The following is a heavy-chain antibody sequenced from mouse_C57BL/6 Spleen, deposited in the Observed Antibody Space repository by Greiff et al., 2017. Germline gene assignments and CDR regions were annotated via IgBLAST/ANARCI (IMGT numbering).Heavy chain of an antibody. CDR1: GYTFTDYN. CDR2: INPNNGGT. Sequence: VQLKESGPELVKPGASVKIPCKASGYTFTDYNMDWVKQSHGKSLEWIGDINPNNGGTIYNQKFKGKATLTVDKSSSTAYMELRSLTSEDTAVYYCARAMGSSGYLDYWGQGTTLTVSS. CDR3: ARAMGSSGYLDY. D-gene: IGHD3-2*02. V-gene: IGHV1-18*01. J-gene: IGHJ2*01.